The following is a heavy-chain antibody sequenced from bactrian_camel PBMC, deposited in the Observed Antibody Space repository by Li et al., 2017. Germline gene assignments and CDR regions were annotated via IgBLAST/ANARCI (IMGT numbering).Heavy chain of an antibody. CDR1: GYTYSSIC. Sequence: HVQLVESGGGSVQAGGSLRVSWAVSGYTYSSICMGWFRQATGKAREGLAAIDSDGSTSYAESVKDRFTISKDTAKNTLYLQMNALHPEDTGMYYRAAGGCYYTDHDVPWAQGQVSLRSHEYKSWGQGTQVTVS. CDR2: IDSDGST. D-gene: IGHD4*01. V-gene: IGHV3S26*01. J-gene: IGHJ4*01. CDR3: AAGGCYYTDHDVPWAQGQVSLRSHEYKS.